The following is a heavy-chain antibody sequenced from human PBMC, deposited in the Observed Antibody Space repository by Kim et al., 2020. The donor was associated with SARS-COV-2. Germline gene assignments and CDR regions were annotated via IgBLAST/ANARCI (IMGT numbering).Heavy chain of an antibody. CDR1: GFTFSSYA. J-gene: IGHJ4*02. D-gene: IGHD3-3*01. Sequence: GGSLRLSCSASGFTFSSYAMHWVRQAPGKGLEYVSAISSNGGSTYYADSVKGRFTISRDNSKNTLYLQMSSLRAEDTAVYYCVKSYYDFWSGKDYWGQGTLVTVSS. V-gene: IGHV3-64D*06. CDR2: ISSNGGST. CDR3: VKSYYDFWSGKDY.